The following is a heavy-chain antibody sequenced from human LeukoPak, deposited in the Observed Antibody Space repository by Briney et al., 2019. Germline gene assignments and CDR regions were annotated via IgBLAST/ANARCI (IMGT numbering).Heavy chain of an antibody. D-gene: IGHD3-3*01. J-gene: IGHJ4*02. CDR1: GPTFRNAF. CDR3: TTSPGITVFGVVTDY. Sequence: GGSLRLSCAASGPTFRNAFMNWVRQAPGKGLEWVGRIESSTDGGTTGYAAPVKGRFTMSRDDSKNTLYLQMNNVKTEDTGVYYCTTSPGITVFGVVTDYWGQGTLAIVSS. CDR2: IESSTDGGTT. V-gene: IGHV3-15*04.